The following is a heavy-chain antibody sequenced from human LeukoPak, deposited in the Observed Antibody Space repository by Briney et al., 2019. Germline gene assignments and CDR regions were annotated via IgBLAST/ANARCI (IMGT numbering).Heavy chain of an antibody. V-gene: IGHV3-74*01. CDR3: ATATFYATSGYFPS. Sequence: GGSLSLSCAGSGFTFSTYWIHWVRQAPGQGLVWVSGISGDKSHTAYADSVKGRFTISRDNAKNTLHLQMNSLRDEDTAVYYCATATFYATSGYFPSWGQGTLVTVSS. D-gene: IGHD3-22*01. CDR2: ISGDKSHT. J-gene: IGHJ5*02. CDR1: GFTFSTYW.